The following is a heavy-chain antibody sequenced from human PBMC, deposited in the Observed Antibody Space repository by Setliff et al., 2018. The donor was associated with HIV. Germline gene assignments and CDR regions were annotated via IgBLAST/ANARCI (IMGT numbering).Heavy chain of an antibody. CDR3: AREAVDDYARYFDY. CDR2: ISGSGANT. J-gene: IGHJ4*02. CDR1: GFIFSSYA. Sequence: GGSLRLSCAASGFIFSSYAMSWVRQAPGKGLEWVSAISGSGANTYYADSVKGRFTISRDNSKNTLYLQMNSLRAEDTAVYYCAREAVDDYARYFDYWGQGSLVTVSS. V-gene: IGHV3-23*01. D-gene: IGHD4-17*01.